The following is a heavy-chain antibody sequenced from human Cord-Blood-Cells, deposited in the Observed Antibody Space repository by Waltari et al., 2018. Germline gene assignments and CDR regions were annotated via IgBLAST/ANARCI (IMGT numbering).Heavy chain of an antibody. J-gene: IGHJ3*02. CDR1: GYSFTSYW. Sequence: EVQLVQSGAEVKKPGESLKISCKGSGYSFTSYWIGWVRQIPGQGLEWMGIIYPGDSDTRYSPSFQGQVTISADKSISTAYLQWSSLKASDTAMYYCARPAMVRGVITPLDGAFDIWGQGTMVTVSS. CDR3: ARPAMVRGVITPLDGAFDI. CDR2: IYPGDSDT. V-gene: IGHV5-51*01. D-gene: IGHD3-10*01.